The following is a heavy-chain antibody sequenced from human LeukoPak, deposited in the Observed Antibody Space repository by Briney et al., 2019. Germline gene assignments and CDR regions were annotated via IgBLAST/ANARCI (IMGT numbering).Heavy chain of an antibody. D-gene: IGHD6-13*01. J-gene: IGHJ4*02. CDR1: GGSISSGDYY. CDR3: ARVGSSWDLVFDY. Sequence: SQNLSLTCTVSGGSISSGDYYWSWIRQPPGKGLEWIGYIYYRGSTYYNPSLKSRVTISVDTSKNQFSLKLSSVTAADTAVYYCARVGSSWDLVFDYWGQGTLVTVSS. CDR2: IYYRGST. V-gene: IGHV4-30-4*01.